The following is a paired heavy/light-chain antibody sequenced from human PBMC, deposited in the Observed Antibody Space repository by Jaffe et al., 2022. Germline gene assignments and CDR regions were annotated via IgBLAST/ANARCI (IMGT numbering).Light chain of an antibody. J-gene: IGKJ3*01. V-gene: IGKV4-1*01. Sequence: DIVMTQSPDSLAVSLGERATINCKSSQSVLYSSNNQNYLAWYQQKPGQPPKVLIYWASTRESGVPDRFSGSGSGTDFTLTISSLQAEDVAVYYCQQYFSAPFTFGPGTKVDIK. CDR3: QQYFSAPFT. CDR2: WAS. CDR1: QSVLYSSNNQNY.
Heavy chain of an antibody. V-gene: IGHV3-74*01. Sequence: EVQLVESGGGLVQPGGSLRLSCAASGFTFSSYYMHWVRQAPGKGLVWVSNINRDGTTAIYADSVKGRFTISRDNAKNTLYLQMNSLRAEDTAVYSCARTYRGNYHFDYWGQGTLVTVSS. J-gene: IGHJ4*02. CDR1: GFTFSSYY. CDR3: ARTYRGNYHFDY. CDR2: INRDGTTA. D-gene: IGHD1-26*01.